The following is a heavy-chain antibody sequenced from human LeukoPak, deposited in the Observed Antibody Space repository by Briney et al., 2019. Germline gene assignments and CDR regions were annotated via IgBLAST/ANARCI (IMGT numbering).Heavy chain of an antibody. D-gene: IGHD5-24*01. Sequence: GASLQISCKGSGYSFTSYWIGWVRQMPGKGLEWMGIIYPGDSDTRYSPSFQGQVTISADKSISTAYLQWSSLKASDTAMYYCARPHLGGGYNYDVRVYYFDYWGQGTLVTVSS. J-gene: IGHJ4*02. V-gene: IGHV5-51*01. CDR3: ARPHLGGGYNYDVRVYYFDY. CDR2: IYPGDSDT. CDR1: GYSFTSYW.